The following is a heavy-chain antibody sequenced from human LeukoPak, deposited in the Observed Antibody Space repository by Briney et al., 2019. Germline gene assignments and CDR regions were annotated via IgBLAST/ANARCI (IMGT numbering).Heavy chain of an antibody. CDR3: ARPRTIAAAGIFGAFDY. CDR2: TSFDGGHR. CDR1: GFTFSSYS. D-gene: IGHD6-13*01. V-gene: IGHV3-30-3*01. Sequence: GGSLRLSCEASGFTFSSYSMHWVRQAPGKGLEWVAVTSFDGGHRYYADSVKGRFTISRDNSKNTLYLQMNSLRPEDTALYYCARPRTIAAAGIFGAFDYWGQGTLVTVSS. J-gene: IGHJ4*02.